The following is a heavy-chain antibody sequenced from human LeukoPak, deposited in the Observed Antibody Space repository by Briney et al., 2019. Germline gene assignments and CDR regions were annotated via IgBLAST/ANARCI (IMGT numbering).Heavy chain of an antibody. D-gene: IGHD2-2*01. Sequence: ASVKVSCKASGGTFSSHAISWVRQAPGQGLEWMGGIIPIFGTANYAQKFQGRVTITADESTSTAYMELSSLRSEDTAVYYCARTLRISSTSGGWFDPWGQGTLVTVSS. V-gene: IGHV1-69*13. J-gene: IGHJ5*02. CDR3: ARTLRISSTSGGWFDP. CDR1: GGTFSSHA. CDR2: IIPIFGTA.